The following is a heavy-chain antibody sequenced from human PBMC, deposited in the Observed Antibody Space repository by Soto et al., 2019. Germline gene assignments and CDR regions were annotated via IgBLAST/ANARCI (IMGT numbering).Heavy chain of an antibody. CDR2: ISWNSGSI. CDR1: GFTFDDYA. D-gene: IGHD2-15*01. J-gene: IGHJ4*02. Sequence: EVQLVESGGGLVQPGRSLRLSCAASGFTFDDYAMHWVRQAPGKGLEWVSGISWNSGSIGYADSVKGRFTISRDNAKNSLYLQMNSLRAEDTALYYCAKGLGYCSGGSCYPAVFDYWGQGTLVNVSS. CDR3: AKGLGYCSGGSCYPAVFDY. V-gene: IGHV3-9*01.